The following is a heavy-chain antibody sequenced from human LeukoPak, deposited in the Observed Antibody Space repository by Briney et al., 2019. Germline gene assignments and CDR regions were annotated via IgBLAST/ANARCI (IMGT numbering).Heavy chain of an antibody. V-gene: IGHV4-38-2*01. CDR2: IYHSGST. J-gene: IGHJ3*02. Sequence: SETLSLTCAVSGYSISSGYYWGWIRQPPGKGLEWIVSIYHSGSTYYNPSLKSRVTISVDTSKNQFSLKLSSVTAADTAVYYCARGVVGVVAAIRGAFDIWGQGTMVTVSS. CDR1: GYSISSGYY. D-gene: IGHD2-15*01. CDR3: ARGVVGVVAAIRGAFDI.